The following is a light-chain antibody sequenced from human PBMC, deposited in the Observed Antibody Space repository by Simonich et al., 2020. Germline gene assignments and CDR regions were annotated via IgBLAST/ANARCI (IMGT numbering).Light chain of an antibody. V-gene: IGKV2-30*02. CDR1: QRLVHSDGNTY. CDR3: MQGTHWPPYT. CDR2: KVS. Sequence: DVVMTQSPLSLPVTLGQPASISCRSSQRLVHSDGNTYLNWFQQRPGQSPRRLIYKVSNRDSGVPDRFSGSGSGTDFTLKSSRVEAEDVGVYYCMQGTHWPPYTFGQGTKLEIK. J-gene: IGKJ2*01.